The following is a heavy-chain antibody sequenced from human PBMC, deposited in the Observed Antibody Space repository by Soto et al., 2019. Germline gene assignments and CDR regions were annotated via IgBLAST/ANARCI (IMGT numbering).Heavy chain of an antibody. Sequence: QVQLQESGPGLVKPSGTLSLTCAVSGGSISSSNWWCWCRQPPGKGLEWIGGIYHSGSTNYNPSLKRRVTISVDKSQDPFSLKLSYVKAADTAVYDCARSDQEGYVQHWGQGTLVTVSS. V-gene: IGHV4-4*02. CDR1: GGSISSSNW. J-gene: IGHJ1*01. CDR2: IYHSGST. D-gene: IGHD5-12*01. CDR3: ARSDQEGYVQH.